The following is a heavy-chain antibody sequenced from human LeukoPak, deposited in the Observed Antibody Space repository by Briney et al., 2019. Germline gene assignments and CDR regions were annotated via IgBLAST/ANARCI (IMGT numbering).Heavy chain of an antibody. D-gene: IGHD2-2*02. CDR3: ARVTPGYCSSTSCYTYAFDI. V-gene: IGHV4-59*12. J-gene: IGHJ3*02. CDR1: GGSISSYY. CDR2: IYYSGST. Sequence: SETLSPTCTVSGGSISSYYWSWIRQPPGKGREGIGYIYYSGSTNYNLSLKSRVTISVDTSKNQFSLKLSSVTAADTAVYYCARVTPGYCSSTSCYTYAFDIWGQGTMVTVSS.